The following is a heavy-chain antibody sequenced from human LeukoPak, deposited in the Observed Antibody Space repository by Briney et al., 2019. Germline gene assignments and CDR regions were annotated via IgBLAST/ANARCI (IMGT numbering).Heavy chain of an antibody. J-gene: IGHJ4*02. CDR2: INPSGGST. CDR3: ATTAYYYGSGSYPDFDY. V-gene: IGHV1-46*01. D-gene: IGHD3-10*01. CDR1: GYTFTNYY. Sequence: GASVKVSCKASGYTFTNYYMHWVRQAPGQGLEWMGIINPSGGSTNYAQKFQGRVTMTRDTSTSTVYMELSSLRSDDTAVYYCATTAYYYGSGSYPDFDYWGQGTLVTVSS.